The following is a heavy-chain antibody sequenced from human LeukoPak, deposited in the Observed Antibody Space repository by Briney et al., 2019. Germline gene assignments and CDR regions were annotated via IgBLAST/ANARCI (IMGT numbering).Heavy chain of an antibody. V-gene: IGHV3-23*01. D-gene: IGHD4-23*01. J-gene: IGHJ4*02. Sequence: GGSLRLSCAASGFTFSSYGMSWVRQAPGKGLEWVSAISGRSGSTYYAGSVKGRFTISRDNAKNSLYLQMNSLRAEDTAVYYCARDYGGSSPFDYWGQGTLVTVSS. CDR3: ARDYGGSSPFDY. CDR1: GFTFSSYG. CDR2: ISGRSGST.